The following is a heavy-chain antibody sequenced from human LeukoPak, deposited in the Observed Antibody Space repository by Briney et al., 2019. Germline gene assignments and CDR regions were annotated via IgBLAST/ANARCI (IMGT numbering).Heavy chain of an antibody. CDR3: AKEYSSSSKYNWFDP. V-gene: IGHV3-33*06. CDR1: GFTFSSYG. J-gene: IGHJ5*02. CDR2: IWYDGSNK. Sequence: PGGSLRLSCAASGFTFSSYGMHWVRQAPGKGLEWVAVIWYDGSNKYYADSVKGRFTTSRDNSKNTLYLQMNSLRAEDTAVYYCAKEYSSSSKYNWFDPWGQGTLVTVSS. D-gene: IGHD6-6*01.